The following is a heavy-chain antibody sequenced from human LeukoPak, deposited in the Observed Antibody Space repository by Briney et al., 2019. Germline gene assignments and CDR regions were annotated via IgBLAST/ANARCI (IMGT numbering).Heavy chain of an antibody. CDR3: ARGGDWGLAY. V-gene: IGHV4-39*01. Sequence: PSETLSLTCTVSGGSISSSSYYWGWIRQPPGKGLEWIGSIYYSGSTYYNPSLKSRVTISVDTSKNQFSLKLSSVTAADTAVYYCARGGDWGLAYWGQGTLVTVSS. CDR1: GGSISSSSYY. CDR2: IYYSGST. J-gene: IGHJ4*02. D-gene: IGHD7-27*01.